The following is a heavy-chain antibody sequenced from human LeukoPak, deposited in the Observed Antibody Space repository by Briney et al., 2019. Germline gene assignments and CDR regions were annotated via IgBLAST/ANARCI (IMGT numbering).Heavy chain of an antibody. D-gene: IGHD3-16*01. V-gene: IGHV3-21*01. Sequence: GGSLRLSCAASGFSFSNYSMNGVRQAPGKGLEWVSCITSFSYIYYADSVKGRFTISRDNAKNSLYLQMNSLSAEDTAVYYCARAADYHGGFDYWGQGTLVTVSS. J-gene: IGHJ4*02. CDR3: ARAADYHGGFDY. CDR2: ITSFSYI. CDR1: GFSFSNYS.